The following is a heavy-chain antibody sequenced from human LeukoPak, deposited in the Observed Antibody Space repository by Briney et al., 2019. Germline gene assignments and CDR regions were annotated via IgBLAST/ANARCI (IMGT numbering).Heavy chain of an antibody. CDR3: ARVVGGLQPYFDY. CDR2: INPSGGST. V-gene: IGHV1-46*01. D-gene: IGHD5-24*01. CDR1: GYTFSSYY. Sequence: ASVKVSCKASGYTFSSYYIHWVRQAPGQGLEWMGIINPSGGSTSYAQKFQGRVTRTRDTSTSTVYMELSSLRSEDTAVYYCARVVGGLQPYFDYWGQGTLVTISS. J-gene: IGHJ4*02.